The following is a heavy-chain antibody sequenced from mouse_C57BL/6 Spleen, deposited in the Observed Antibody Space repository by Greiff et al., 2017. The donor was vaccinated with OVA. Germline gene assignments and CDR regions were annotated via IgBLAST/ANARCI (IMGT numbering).Heavy chain of an antibody. D-gene: IGHD2-4*01. Sequence: QVQLQQPGAELVKPGASVKLSCKASGYTFTSYWMHWVKQRPGQGLEWIGMIHPNSGSTNYNEKFKSKATLTVDKSSSTAYMQLSSLTSEDSAVYYCARRAQGTAYDYDPYAMDYWGQGTSVTVSS. CDR2: IHPNSGST. J-gene: IGHJ4*01. CDR1: GYTFTSYW. V-gene: IGHV1-64*01. CDR3: ARRAQGTAYDYDPYAMDY.